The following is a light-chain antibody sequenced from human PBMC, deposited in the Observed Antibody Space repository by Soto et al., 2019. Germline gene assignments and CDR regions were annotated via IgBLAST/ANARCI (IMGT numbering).Light chain of an antibody. Sequence: QSVLTQPASVSGSPGKSITISCTGTSSDVGGYNYVSWYQQHPGKAPKLMIYDVNDRPSGVSHRFSGSKSGDTASLSISGLQAEDEADYYCSSYTSSTTDVFGTGTKVTV. CDR2: DVN. CDR1: SSDVGGYNY. J-gene: IGLJ1*01. CDR3: SSYTSSTTDV. V-gene: IGLV2-14*03.